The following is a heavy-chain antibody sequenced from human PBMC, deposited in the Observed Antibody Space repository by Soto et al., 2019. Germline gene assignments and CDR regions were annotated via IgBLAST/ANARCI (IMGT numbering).Heavy chain of an antibody. V-gene: IGHV3-48*03. CDR2: ISSGGLNI. CDR3: VRDPVGDTLPLMYGMDV. Sequence: GGSLRLSCAASGFTSSIYEMNWVRQAPGKGPEWLSYISSGGLNIHYADSVKGRFTISRDNAKNSLYLQMHSLRAEDTAVYYCVRDPVGDTLPLMYGMDVWGQGTTVTVSS. J-gene: IGHJ6*02. CDR1: GFTSSIYE. D-gene: IGHD1-26*01.